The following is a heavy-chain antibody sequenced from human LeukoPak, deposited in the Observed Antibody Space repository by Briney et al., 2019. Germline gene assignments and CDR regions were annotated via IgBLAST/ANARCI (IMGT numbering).Heavy chain of an antibody. Sequence: PSETLSLTCTVSGGSISSYYWSWIRQPPGRGLEWIGYSSYSGSTNYNPSLKSRVTMSLDTSKNQFSLKLSSVTAADTAVYYCAVGGYCSSTNCYPNWFDPWGRGALVTVSS. V-gene: IGHV4-59*01. D-gene: IGHD2-2*01. J-gene: IGHJ5*02. CDR1: GGSISSYY. CDR3: AVGGYCSSTNCYPNWFDP. CDR2: SSYSGST.